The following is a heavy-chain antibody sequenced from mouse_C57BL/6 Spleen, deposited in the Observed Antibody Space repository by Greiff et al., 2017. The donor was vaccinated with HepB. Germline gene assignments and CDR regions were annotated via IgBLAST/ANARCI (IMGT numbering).Heavy chain of an antibody. V-gene: IGHV1-59*01. D-gene: IGHD3-3*01. Sequence: QVQLQQPGAELVRPGTSVKLSCKASGYTFTSYWMHWVKQRPGQGLEWIGVIDPSDSYTNYNQKFKGKATLTVDTSSSTAYMQLSSLTSEDSAVYYCARGDLYYYAMDYWGQGTSVTVSS. CDR3: ARGDLYYYAMDY. CDR1: GYTFTSYW. J-gene: IGHJ4*01. CDR2: IDPSDSYT.